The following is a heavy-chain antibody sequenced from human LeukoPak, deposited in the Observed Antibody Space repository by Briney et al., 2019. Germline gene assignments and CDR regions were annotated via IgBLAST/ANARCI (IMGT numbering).Heavy chain of an antibody. CDR2: INPNSGGT. CDR3: ARDASGQLRYWFVP. J-gene: IGHJ5*02. V-gene: IGHV1-2*02. CDR1: GYTFTGYF. Sequence: GASVKVSCKASGYTFTGYFIHWVRQAPGQGLEWMGWINPNSGGTNYAQKFQGRVTMTGDTSISTAYMELSRLRSDDTAVYYCARDASGQLRYWFVPWGQGTLLTVSS. D-gene: IGHD2-2*01.